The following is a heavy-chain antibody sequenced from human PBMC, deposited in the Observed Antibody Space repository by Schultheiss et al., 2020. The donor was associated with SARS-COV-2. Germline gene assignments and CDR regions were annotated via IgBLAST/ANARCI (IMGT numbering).Heavy chain of an antibody. CDR3: AKGPVGATYLKY. D-gene: IGHD1-26*01. CDR2: ISYDGSYK. J-gene: IGHJ4*02. V-gene: IGHV3-30*07. Sequence: GESLKISCAASGFTFSSYAMHWVRQAPGKGLEWVAVISYDGSYKYYADSVKGRFTISRDNSKNTLYVQMNSLRAEDTAVYYCAKGPVGATYLKYWGQGTLVTVSS. CDR1: GFTFSSYA.